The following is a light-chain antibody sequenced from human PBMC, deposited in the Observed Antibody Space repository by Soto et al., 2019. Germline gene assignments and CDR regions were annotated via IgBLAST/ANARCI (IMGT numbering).Light chain of an antibody. CDR1: QMVSTF. CDR2: DAS. Sequence: EIVLTQSPATLSLSPGERATHSCRAGQMVSTFLACDQQKPCQAPRVTIYDASTRATGIPARFSGSGSGTDFTLTIIGLEPEDFAVYYCQQRSYWPGSFREGTKLETK. CDR3: QQRSYWPGS. J-gene: IGKJ2*03. V-gene: IGKV3-11*01.